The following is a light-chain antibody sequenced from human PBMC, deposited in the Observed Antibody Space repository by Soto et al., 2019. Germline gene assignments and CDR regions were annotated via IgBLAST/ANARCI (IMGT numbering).Light chain of an antibody. CDR3: QHYGSTPRT. CDR2: GTS. J-gene: IGKJ2*01. Sequence: EILLTQSPGTLSLSPGDRATLSCRASEDFSTSYLAWFQQRPGQAPRLLIYGTSKRASDIPDRFSGSGSGTDFTLTISRLEPEDFAVYYCQHYGSTPRTFGQGTKVEIK. CDR1: EDFSTSY. V-gene: IGKV3-20*01.